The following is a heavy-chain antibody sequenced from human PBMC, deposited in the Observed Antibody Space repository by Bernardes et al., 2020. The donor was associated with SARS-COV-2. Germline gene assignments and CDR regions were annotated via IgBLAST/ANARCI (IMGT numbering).Heavy chain of an antibody. Sequence: SETLSLTCTVSGGSISSGGYYWSWIRQHPGKGLEWIGYIYYSESTYYNPSLKSRVTISVDTSKNQFSLKLSSVTAADTAVYYCARGGDDYVWGSYRHHYYYYGMDVWGQGTTVTVSS. D-gene: IGHD3-16*02. V-gene: IGHV4-31*03. CDR3: ARGGDDYVWGSYRHHYYYYGMDV. J-gene: IGHJ6*02. CDR1: GGSISSGGYY. CDR2: IYYSEST.